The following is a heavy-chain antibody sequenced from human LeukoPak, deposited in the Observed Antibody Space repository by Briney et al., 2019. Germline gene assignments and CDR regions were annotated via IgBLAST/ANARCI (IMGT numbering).Heavy chain of an antibody. D-gene: IGHD3-3*01. V-gene: IGHV4-34*01. CDR2: INHSGST. Sequence: PSETLSLTCAVYGGSFSGYYWRWIRQPPGKGLEWIGEINHSGSTNYNPSLKSRVTISVDTSKNQFSLKLSSVTAADTAVYYCARVAGGSIFGVVIQRGWFDPWGQGTLVTVSS. CDR3: ARVAGGSIFGVVIQRGWFDP. J-gene: IGHJ5*02. CDR1: GGSFSGYY.